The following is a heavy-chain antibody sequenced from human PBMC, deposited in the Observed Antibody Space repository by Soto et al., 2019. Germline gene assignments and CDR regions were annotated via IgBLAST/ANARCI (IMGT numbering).Heavy chain of an antibody. V-gene: IGHV3-74*01. CDR1: GFTFSSYW. D-gene: IGHD2-2*01. J-gene: IGHJ3*02. CDR3: ARAGYQLLFAFDI. Sequence: GGSLRLSCAASGFTFSSYWMHWVRQAPGKGLVWVSRINSDGSSTSYADSVKGRFTISRDNAKNTLYLQMNSLRAEDTAVYYCARAGYQLLFAFDIWGQGTMVTVSS. CDR2: INSDGSST.